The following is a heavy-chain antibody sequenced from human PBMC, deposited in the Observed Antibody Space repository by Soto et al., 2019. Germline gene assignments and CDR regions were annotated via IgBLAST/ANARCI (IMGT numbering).Heavy chain of an antibody. CDR1: GFTFSSYS. Sequence: GGSLRLSCAASGFTFSSYSMNWVRQAPGKGLEWVSYISSSSSTIYYADSVKGRFTISRDNAKNSLYLQMNSLRDEDTAVYYCARDSFTGFGGVISHDAFDIWGQGTMVTVSS. J-gene: IGHJ3*02. V-gene: IGHV3-48*02. CDR3: ARDSFTGFGGVISHDAFDI. CDR2: ISSSSSTI. D-gene: IGHD3-16*02.